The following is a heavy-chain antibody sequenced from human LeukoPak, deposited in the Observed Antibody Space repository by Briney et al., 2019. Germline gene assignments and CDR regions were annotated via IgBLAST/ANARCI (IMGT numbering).Heavy chain of an antibody. J-gene: IGHJ5*02. Sequence: PGGSLRLSCAASGFTFSSYSMNWVRQAPGKGLEWVSSISSSSSYIYYADSVKGRFTISRDNAKNSLYLQMNSLRAEDTAVYYCARDYYYDSSGYYIAPNWFDPWGQGTLVTVSS. CDR3: ARDYYYDSSGYYIAPNWFDP. D-gene: IGHD3-22*01. CDR2: ISSSSSYI. CDR1: GFTFSSYS. V-gene: IGHV3-21*01.